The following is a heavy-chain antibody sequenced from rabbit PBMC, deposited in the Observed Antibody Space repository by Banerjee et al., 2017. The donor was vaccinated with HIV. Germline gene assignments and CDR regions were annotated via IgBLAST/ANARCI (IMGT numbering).Heavy chain of an antibody. CDR1: GIDFSSYG. V-gene: IGHV1S45*01. J-gene: IGHJ4*01. Sequence: QEQLVESGGGLVTLGGSLKLSCKASGIDFSSYGISWVRQAPGKGLEWIACIYAGSSGSTYYASWAKGRFTISRTSSTTVTLQMTSLTAADTASYFCARDLAGVIGWNFNLWGKGTLVTVS. D-gene: IGHD4-1*01. CDR3: ARDLAGVIGWNFNL. CDR2: IYAGSSGST.